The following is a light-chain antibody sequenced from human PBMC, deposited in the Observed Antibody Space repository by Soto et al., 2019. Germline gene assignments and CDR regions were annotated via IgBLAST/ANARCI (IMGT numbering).Light chain of an antibody. V-gene: IGKV3-11*01. CDR1: QSVSSY. CDR2: DAS. Sequence: EIVLTQSPATLSLSPGERATLSCRASQSVSSYLAWYQQKPSQAPRLLIYDASNRATGIPARFSGSGSGTDFTLTTSSLEPEDFAVYYCQQRSNWPPLTFGGGTKVEIK. J-gene: IGKJ4*01. CDR3: QQRSNWPPLT.